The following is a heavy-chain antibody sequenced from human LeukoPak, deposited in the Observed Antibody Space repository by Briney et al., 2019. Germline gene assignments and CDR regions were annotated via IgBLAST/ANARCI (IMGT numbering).Heavy chain of an antibody. D-gene: IGHD3-10*01. CDR1: GYSFTNYW. J-gene: IGHJ4*02. Sequence: GESLKISCKGSGYSFTNYWIGWVRQMPGKGLEWMGIMYPGDSDTRYSPSFQGQVTISADKSVSTTYLQWSSLKASDTAMYYCAASTYGSGSYVGFDSWGQGTLDSVSS. CDR2: MYPGDSDT. V-gene: IGHV5-51*01. CDR3: AASTYGSGSYVGFDS.